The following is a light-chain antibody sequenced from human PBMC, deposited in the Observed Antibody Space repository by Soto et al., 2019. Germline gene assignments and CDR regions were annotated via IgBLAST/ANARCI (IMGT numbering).Light chain of an antibody. Sequence: QSVLTQPASVSASPGQSITISCTGTGSDIGAYNSVSWYQQHPGKAPKPIVFQVSFRPSAVSDRFSGSKSDNTASLTISGLQTEDEAHYFCLSYTTSSTFVFGTGTKVTVL. CDR3: LSYTTSSTFV. V-gene: IGLV2-14*01. J-gene: IGLJ1*01. CDR1: GSDIGAYNS. CDR2: QVS.